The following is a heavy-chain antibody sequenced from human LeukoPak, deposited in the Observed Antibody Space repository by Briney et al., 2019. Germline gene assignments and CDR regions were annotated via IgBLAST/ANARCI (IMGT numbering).Heavy chain of an antibody. V-gene: IGHV3-30*03. CDR3: ARDRGPRTGFMVREAYDY. CDR1: GFTFSSFG. D-gene: IGHD3-10*01. J-gene: IGHJ4*02. CDR2: VSDNGSNK. Sequence: GGSLRLSCAASGFTFSSFGMHWVRRAPGKGLEWVTTVSDNGSNKYYADSVKGRFTISRDNSKNTLYLQMNNLRTEDTAVYYCARDRGPRTGFMVREAYDYWGQGTLVTVSS.